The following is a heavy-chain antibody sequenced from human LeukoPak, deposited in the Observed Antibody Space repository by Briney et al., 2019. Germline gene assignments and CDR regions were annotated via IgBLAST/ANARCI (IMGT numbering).Heavy chain of an antibody. CDR2: ISESGDVT. Sequence: GGSLRLSCVVSGFTFSSYPMSWVRQAPGKGLEWVSVISESGDVTHYADSMKGRFTISRDNTKNTLNLQMNGLRDEDAAIYYCARDSSHYLGSSDYWGQGALVTVSS. CDR1: GFTFSSYP. D-gene: IGHD6-6*01. V-gene: IGHV3-23*01. CDR3: ARDSSHYLGSSDY. J-gene: IGHJ4*02.